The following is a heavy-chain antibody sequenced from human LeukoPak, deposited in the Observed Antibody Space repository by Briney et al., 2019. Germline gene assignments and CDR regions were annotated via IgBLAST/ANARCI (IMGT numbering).Heavy chain of an antibody. Sequence: GSLRLSCAASGFTFSNFAMSWVRQAPGKGLQWVSAISDSGGGTFYADSVKGRFTISRDNSKNTLYLQMDSLRAEDTAVYCCAKVGVGWVAFEYWGQGTLVTVSS. J-gene: IGHJ4*02. CDR2: ISDSGGGT. CDR3: AKVGVGWVAFEY. D-gene: IGHD3-16*01. V-gene: IGHV3-23*01. CDR1: GFTFSNFA.